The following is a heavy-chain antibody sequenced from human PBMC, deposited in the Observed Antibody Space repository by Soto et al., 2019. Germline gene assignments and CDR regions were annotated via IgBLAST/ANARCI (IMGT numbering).Heavy chain of an antibody. CDR2: IKQDGSEK. V-gene: IGHV3-7*03. CDR1: GFTFSSYW. J-gene: IGHJ6*02. CDR3: ARFGPGQDGMDV. D-gene: IGHD3-16*01. Sequence: GGSLRLSCAASGFTFSSYWMSWVRQAPGKGLEWVANIKQDGSEKYYVDSVKGRFTISRDNAKHSLYLQRNSLRAEDTAVYYSARFGPGQDGMDVWGQGTTVTVSS.